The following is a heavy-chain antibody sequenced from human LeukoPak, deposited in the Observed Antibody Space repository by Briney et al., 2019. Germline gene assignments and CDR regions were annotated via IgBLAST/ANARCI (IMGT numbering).Heavy chain of an antibody. CDR1: GGSFTSYY. CDR2: ISHTGHT. Sequence: SETLSLTCAVYGGSFTSYYWSWIRQPPGKGLEWIGEISHTGHTNYNPSLKSRVTMSVETSKNQLSLLLTSGTAAYTAVYYGARGPYSSDAGYWSQGHLVTVTS. CDR3: ARGPYSSDAGY. J-gene: IGHJ4*02. D-gene: IGHD6-25*01. V-gene: IGHV4-34*01.